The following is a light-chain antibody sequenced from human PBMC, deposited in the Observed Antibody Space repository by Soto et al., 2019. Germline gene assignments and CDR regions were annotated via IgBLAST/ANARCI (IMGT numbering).Light chain of an antibody. CDR3: QQTYSSPFT. CDR2: SAS. J-gene: IGKJ2*01. V-gene: IGKV1-39*01. CDR1: RGVSRN. Sequence: DIQMTQSPSSLSASVGDRVTITCRASRGVSRNLNWYQQKPGKAPKLLIYSASSLQSGVPSRFSGSGSGTDFTLIISSLQPEDFATHYCQQTYSSPFTFGPGTKLEIK.